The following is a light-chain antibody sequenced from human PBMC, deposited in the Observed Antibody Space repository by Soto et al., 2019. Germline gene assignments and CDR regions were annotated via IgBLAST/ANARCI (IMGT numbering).Light chain of an antibody. CDR3: MEALQSPFS. CDR2: LGS. CDR1: QTLLHSNGYNY. J-gene: IGKJ2*03. Sequence: DIVMTQSPLSLPVTPGEPASISCRSSQTLLHSNGYNYLDWYLQKPGQSPQLLIYLGSNRASGVPDRCSGSRSCTAFTLKISCVEAEDVGVYYCMEALQSPFSFGQGTKLEIK. V-gene: IGKV2-28*01.